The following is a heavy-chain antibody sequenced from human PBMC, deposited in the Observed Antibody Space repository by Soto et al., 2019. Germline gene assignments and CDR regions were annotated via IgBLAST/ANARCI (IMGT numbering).Heavy chain of an antibody. V-gene: IGHV1-18*01. J-gene: IGHJ5*02. D-gene: IGHD1-7*01. Sequence: QVQLVQSGAEVKKPGASVKVSCKASGYSFTSYGISWGRQAPGQGLEWMGWISPYNGNTNYAQNFQGRVTMTPDTSTSTAYMELRSLRSDDTAVYYCARERGTVAPLDPWGQGTLVTVSS. CDR1: GYSFTSYG. CDR3: ARERGTVAPLDP. CDR2: ISPYNGNT.